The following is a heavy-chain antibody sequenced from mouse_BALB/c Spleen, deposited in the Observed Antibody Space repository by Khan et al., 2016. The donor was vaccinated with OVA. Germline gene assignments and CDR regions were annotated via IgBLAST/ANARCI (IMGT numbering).Heavy chain of an antibody. J-gene: IGHJ4*01. Sequence: EVKLLESGPGLVKPSQSLSLTCTVTGYSITSDYAWNWIRQFPGNKLEWMGYISSSGSTNYNPALKSRTSITRDTSTNQFFLQLNSVTTEDTATYYCARDGSRYNYAMDYWGQGTSVTVSS. CDR3: ARDGSRYNYAMDY. CDR2: ISSSGST. V-gene: IGHV3-2*02. D-gene: IGHD2-3*01. CDR1: GYSITSDYA.